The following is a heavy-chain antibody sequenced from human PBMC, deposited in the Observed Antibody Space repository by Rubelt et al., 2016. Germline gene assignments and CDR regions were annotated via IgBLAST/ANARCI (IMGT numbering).Heavy chain of an antibody. J-gene: IGHJ5*02. Sequence: VQLVESGGGLVQPGGSLRLSCAASGFTFSSFAMSWVRQAPGKGLEWIGSIYYSGNTYYNPSLKSRVTISVDTSKNQFYLDLNSVTAADTAVYYCARSTVVTLYNWFDPWGQGTLVTVSS. CDR1: GFTFSSFA. V-gene: IGHV4-38-2*01. CDR2: IYYSGNT. CDR3: ARSTVVTLYNWFDP. D-gene: IGHD4-23*01.